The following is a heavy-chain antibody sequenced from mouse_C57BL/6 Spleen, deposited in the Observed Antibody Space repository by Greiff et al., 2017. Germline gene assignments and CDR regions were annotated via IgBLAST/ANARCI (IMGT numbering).Heavy chain of an antibody. CDR1: GYTFTSYW. CDR2: IYPSDSET. V-gene: IGHV1-61*01. CDR3: ASGGRTGYFDV. Sequence: QVQLQQPGAELVRPGSSVKLSCKASGYTFTSYWMAWVKQRPGQGLEWIGNIYPSDSETHYNQKFKDKATLTVDKSSSTAYMQLSSLTSEDSAVYYCASGGRTGYFDVWGTGTTVTVSS. D-gene: IGHD1-1*02. J-gene: IGHJ1*03.